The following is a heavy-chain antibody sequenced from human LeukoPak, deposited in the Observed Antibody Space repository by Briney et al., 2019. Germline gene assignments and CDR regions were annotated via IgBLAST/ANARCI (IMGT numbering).Heavy chain of an antibody. Sequence: ASVRVSCKASNYAFTNYGISWVRQAPGQGLEWMGWISPYNGNTDYAQKFQGRVTITRDTSASTAYMELSSLRSEGTAVYYCARVVPVAYYFDYWGQGTLVTVSS. J-gene: IGHJ4*02. V-gene: IGHV1-18*01. CDR1: NYAFTNYG. CDR2: ISPYNGNT. CDR3: ARVVPVAYYFDY. D-gene: IGHD2-2*01.